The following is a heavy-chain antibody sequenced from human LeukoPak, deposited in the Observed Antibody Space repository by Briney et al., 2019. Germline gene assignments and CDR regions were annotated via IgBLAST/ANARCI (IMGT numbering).Heavy chain of an antibody. CDR2: INHSGST. V-gene: IGHV4-34*01. D-gene: IGHD3-22*01. CDR1: GGSFSGYY. Sequence: PSETLSLTCAVYGGSFSGYYWSWIRQPPGKGLEWIGEINHSGSTNYNPSLKSRVTISVDTSKNQFSLKLSSVTAADTAVYYCARQGPIVVVTNDAFDIWGQGTMVTVSS. CDR3: ARQGPIVVVTNDAFDI. J-gene: IGHJ3*02.